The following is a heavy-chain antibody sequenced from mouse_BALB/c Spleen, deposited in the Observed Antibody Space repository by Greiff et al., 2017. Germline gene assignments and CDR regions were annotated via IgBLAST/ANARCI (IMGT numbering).Heavy chain of an antibody. Sequence: EVQLQESGPGLVKPSQSLSLTCTVTGYSITSDYAWNWIRQFPGNKLEWMGYISYSGSTSYNPSLKSRISITRDTSKNQFFLQLNSVTTEDTATYYCAGGNPYWGQGTLVTVSA. CDR1: GYSITSDYA. CDR2: ISYSGST. J-gene: IGHJ3*01. CDR3: AGGNPY. V-gene: IGHV3-2*02. D-gene: IGHD2-1*01.